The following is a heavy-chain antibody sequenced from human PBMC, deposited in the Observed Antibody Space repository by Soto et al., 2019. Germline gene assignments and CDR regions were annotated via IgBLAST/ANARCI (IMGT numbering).Heavy chain of an antibody. J-gene: IGHJ5*02. V-gene: IGHV3-23*01. CDR2: ISGSGGST. CDR3: AGYSSGWYNWFDP. D-gene: IGHD6-19*01. CDR1: GFTFSSYA. Sequence: EVQLLESGGGLVQPGGSRRLSCAASGFTFSSYAMSWVRQAPGKGLEWVSAISGSGGSTYYADSVKGRFTISRDNSKNTLYLQMNSLRAEDTAVYYCAGYSSGWYNWFDPWGQGTLVTVSS.